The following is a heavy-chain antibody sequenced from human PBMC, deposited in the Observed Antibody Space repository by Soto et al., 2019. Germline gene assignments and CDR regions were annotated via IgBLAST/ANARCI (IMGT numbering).Heavy chain of an antibody. J-gene: IGHJ4*02. CDR2: TYYRSKWYN. V-gene: IGHV6-1*01. CDR1: GDSVSSNSAA. Sequence: KQSQTLSLTCAISGDSVSSNSAAWNWIRQSPSRGLEWLGRTYYRSKWYNDYAVSVKSRITINPDTSKNQFSLQLNSVTPEDTAVYYCAREDTTYDPRIAAAGTIDYWGQGTLVTVSS. D-gene: IGHD6-13*01. CDR3: AREDTTYDPRIAAAGTIDY.